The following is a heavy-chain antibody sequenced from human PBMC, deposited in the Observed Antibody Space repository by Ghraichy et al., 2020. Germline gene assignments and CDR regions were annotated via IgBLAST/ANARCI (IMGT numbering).Heavy chain of an antibody. V-gene: IGHV4-34*01. D-gene: IGHD4-17*01. CDR3: ASISWGDYNLKKNMS. CDR1: GGSFSGYY. Sequence: SETLSLTCAVYGGSFSGYYWSWIRQPPGKGLEWIGEINHSGGTKYNPSLKSRVTISVDTSKNQFSLKLSSVTAADTAVYYCASISWGDYNLKKNMSWGQGTLVTVSS. CDR2: INHSGGT. J-gene: IGHJ5*02.